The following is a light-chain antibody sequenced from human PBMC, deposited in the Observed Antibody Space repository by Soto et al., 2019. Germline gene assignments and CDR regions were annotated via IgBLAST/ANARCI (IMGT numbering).Light chain of an antibody. CDR2: EGS. J-gene: IGKJ2*01. V-gene: IGKV3-11*01. CDR1: QSVNSY. CDR3: QHRSNWPAT. Sequence: EIVLTQSPATLSLSPGERATLSCRASQSVNSYLAWYQQKPGQAPRLLIYEGSKRATGIPARFSGSGSGTDVTLTISSLEPEDFAVYYCQHRSNWPATFGQGTKVEI.